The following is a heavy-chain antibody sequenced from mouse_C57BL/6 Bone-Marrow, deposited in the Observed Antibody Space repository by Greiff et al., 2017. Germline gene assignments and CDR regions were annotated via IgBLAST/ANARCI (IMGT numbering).Heavy chain of an antibody. CDR1: GYTFTSYW. CDR2: IDPSDSYT. Sequence: QVQLQQPGAELVMPGASVKLSCKASGYTFTSYWMHWVKQRPGQGLEWIGEIDPSDSYTNYNQKFQGKSTLTVDKSSSTAYMQLSSLTSEDSAVDYCARTLVSDYFDYWGQGTTLTVSS. D-gene: IGHD6-2*01. V-gene: IGHV1-69*01. J-gene: IGHJ2*01. CDR3: ARTLVSDYFDY.